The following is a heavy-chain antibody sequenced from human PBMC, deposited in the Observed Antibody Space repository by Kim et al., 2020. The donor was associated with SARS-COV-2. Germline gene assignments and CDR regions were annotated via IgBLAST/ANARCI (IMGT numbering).Heavy chain of an antibody. Sequence: SQTLSLTCAISGDSVSSNSAAWNWIRQSPSRGLEWLGRTYYRSKWYNDYAVSVKSRITINPDTSKNQFSLQLNSVTPEDTAVYYCARDHTSSGWYASYYYYGMDVWGQGTTVTVSS. J-gene: IGHJ6*02. CDR2: TYYRSKWYN. V-gene: IGHV6-1*01. D-gene: IGHD6-19*01. CDR1: GDSVSSNSAA. CDR3: ARDHTSSGWYASYYYYGMDV.